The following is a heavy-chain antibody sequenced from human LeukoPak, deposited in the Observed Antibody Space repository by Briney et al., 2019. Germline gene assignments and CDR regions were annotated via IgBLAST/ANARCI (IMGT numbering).Heavy chain of an antibody. CDR2: IKSKTDGGTA. J-gene: IGHJ4*02. D-gene: IGHD3-16*02. CDR3: TTVMITFGGVIPNY. CDR1: GFTFSNAW. V-gene: IGHV3-15*01. Sequence: GGSLRLSCADSGFTFSNAWMNWVRQAPGKGLEWVGRIKSKTDGGTADYAAPVKGRFTISRDDSKTTLYLQMNDLKTEDTAVYYCTTVMITFGGVIPNYWGQGTLVTVSS.